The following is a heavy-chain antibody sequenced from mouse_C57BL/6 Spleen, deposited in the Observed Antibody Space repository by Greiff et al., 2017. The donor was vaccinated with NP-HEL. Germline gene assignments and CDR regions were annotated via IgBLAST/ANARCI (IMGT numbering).Heavy chain of an antibody. CDR1: GFTFSSYA. J-gene: IGHJ2*01. D-gene: IGHD1-1*01. V-gene: IGHV5-9-1*02. CDR3: TRDSTVVYFDY. Sequence: EVQLVESGEGLVKPGGSLKLSCAASGFTFSSYAMSWVRQTPEKRLEWVAYISSGGDYIYYVDTVKGRFTISRDNARNTLYLQMSSLKSEDTAMYYCTRDSTVVYFDYWGQGTTLTVSS. CDR2: ISSGGDYI.